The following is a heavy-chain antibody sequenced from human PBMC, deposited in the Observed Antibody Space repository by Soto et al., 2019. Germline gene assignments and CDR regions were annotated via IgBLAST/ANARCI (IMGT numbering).Heavy chain of an antibody. Sequence: ASVKVSCKASGYTFTGYYMHWVRQAPGQGLEWMGWINPNSGGTNYAQKFQGWVTMTRDTSISTAYMELSRLRSDDTAVYYCATGGQYTSSSGYYYYGMDVWGQGTTVTVSS. CDR2: INPNSGGT. V-gene: IGHV1-2*04. CDR1: GYTFTGYY. D-gene: IGHD6-6*01. J-gene: IGHJ6*02. CDR3: ATGGQYTSSSGYYYYGMDV.